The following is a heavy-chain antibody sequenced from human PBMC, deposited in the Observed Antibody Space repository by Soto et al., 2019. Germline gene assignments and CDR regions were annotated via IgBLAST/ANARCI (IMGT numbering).Heavy chain of an antibody. CDR1: GGSFSGYY. Sequence: PSETLSLTCAVYGGSFSGYYWSWIRQPPGKWLEWIGEINHSGSTNYNPSLKSRVTISVDTSKNQFSLKLSSVTAADTAVYYCARGRTHSSGWYSEDAFDIWGQGXMVTVSS. CDR2: INHSGST. D-gene: IGHD6-19*01. J-gene: IGHJ3*02. CDR3: ARGRTHSSGWYSEDAFDI. V-gene: IGHV4-34*01.